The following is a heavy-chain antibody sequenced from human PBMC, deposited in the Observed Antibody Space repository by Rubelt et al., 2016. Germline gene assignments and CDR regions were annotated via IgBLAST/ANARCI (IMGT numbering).Heavy chain of an antibody. V-gene: IGHV3-21*04. J-gene: IGHJ4*02. CDR3: ARSMAGVVES. D-gene: IGHD6-19*01. CDR1: GFDSSQYY. CDR2: ISRSSSYI. Sequence: DVQVVESGGGLVQPGGSLRLSCAASGFDSSQYYMTWVRQAPGKGLEWVSSISRSSSYIYYADSVKGRLTISRDNSKNTQYPEMNSLRAEDTAVYYCARSMAGVVESWGQGTLVTVSS.